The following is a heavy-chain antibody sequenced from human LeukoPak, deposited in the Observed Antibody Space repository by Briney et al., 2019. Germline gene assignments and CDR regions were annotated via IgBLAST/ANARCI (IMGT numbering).Heavy chain of an antibody. CDR2: IIPILDIA. D-gene: IGHD6-19*01. CDR3: ARGKRSSEVDV. CDR1: GGTFSSYT. Sequence: ASVKVSCKASGGTFSSYTISWVRQAPGQGLEWMGRIIPILDIANYAQKFQGRVTITADKSTSTAYMELSSLRSEDTAVYYCARGKRSSEVDVWGQGTTVTVSS. V-gene: IGHV1-69*02. J-gene: IGHJ6*02.